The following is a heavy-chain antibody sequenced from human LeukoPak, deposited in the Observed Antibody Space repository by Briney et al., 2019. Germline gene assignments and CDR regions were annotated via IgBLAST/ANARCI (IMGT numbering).Heavy chain of an antibody. V-gene: IGHV3-30*18. CDR3: AKDLLARPDY. CDR1: GFTFNNYG. CDR2: ISYDGSYK. Sequence: SGGSLRLSCAVSGFTFNNYGMHWVRRAPGKGLEWVALISYDGSYKYYTESVKGRFTISRDNSKNTLYLQMNSLRAEDTAVYYCAKDLLARPDYWGQGTLVTVSS. D-gene: IGHD2/OR15-2a*01. J-gene: IGHJ4*02.